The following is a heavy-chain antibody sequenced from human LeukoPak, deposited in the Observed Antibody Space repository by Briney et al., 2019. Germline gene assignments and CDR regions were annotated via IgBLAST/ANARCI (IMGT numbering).Heavy chain of an antibody. J-gene: IGHJ4*02. D-gene: IGHD6-19*01. CDR2: ISGTGSII. V-gene: IGHV3-48*03. CDR3: ARDATPQYSTGWVFFDS. CDR1: GFTFSSYE. Sequence: GGSLRLSCAASGFTFSSYEMTWVRHAPGKGLEWLSYISGTGSIINYADSVKGRFNISRDYAKNSLYLQMNSLRAEDTAVYYCARDATPQYSTGWVFFDSWGQGTLVTVSS.